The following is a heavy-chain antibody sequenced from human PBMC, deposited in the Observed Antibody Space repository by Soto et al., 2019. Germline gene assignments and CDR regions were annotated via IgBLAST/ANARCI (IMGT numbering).Heavy chain of an antibody. CDR2: ISGNGDST. J-gene: IGHJ6*02. CDR1: GFIFSNYA. D-gene: IGHD3-9*01. Sequence: GGSLRLSCAASGFIFSNYAMHWVRQAPGKGLEYVSAISGNGDSTYYANSVKGRVTITRDTSASTAYMELSSLRSEDTAVYYCARGAEMDDILTGYPPRYYYGMDVWGQGTTVTVSS. V-gene: IGHV3-64*01. CDR3: ARGAEMDDILTGYPPRYYYGMDV.